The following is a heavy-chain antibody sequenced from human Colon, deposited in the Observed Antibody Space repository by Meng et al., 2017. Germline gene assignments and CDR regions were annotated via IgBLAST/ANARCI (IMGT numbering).Heavy chain of an antibody. CDR2: STNKANSYIT. J-gene: IGHJ4*02. Sequence: VLLVESWGGVAQPGGSLRLSCAALGFTFSDHYMDWVRQAPGKGLEWVGRSTNKANSYITEYAASVKGRFTISRDDSKDSLYLQMNSLKTEDTAVYYCARLKGNYGDWGQGTLVTVSS. CDR3: ARLKGNYGD. V-gene: IGHV3-72*01. CDR1: GFTFSDHY. D-gene: IGHD4-17*01.